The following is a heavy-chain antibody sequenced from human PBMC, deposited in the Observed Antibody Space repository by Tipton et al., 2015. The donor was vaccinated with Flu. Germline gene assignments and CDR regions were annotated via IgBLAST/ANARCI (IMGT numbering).Heavy chain of an antibody. CDR1: GGSISSSNYY. Sequence: TLSLTCTVSGGSISSSNYYWGWIRQPPGKGLEWIGTTYYSGSTYYNPSLKSRVTISVDTSKNQFSLKLSSVTAADTAVYYCVTNLITMVRGVITTDDAFDIWGQGTMVTVSS. CDR2: TYYSGST. D-gene: IGHD3-10*01. J-gene: IGHJ3*02. V-gene: IGHV4-39*07. CDR3: VTNLITMVRGVITTDDAFDI.